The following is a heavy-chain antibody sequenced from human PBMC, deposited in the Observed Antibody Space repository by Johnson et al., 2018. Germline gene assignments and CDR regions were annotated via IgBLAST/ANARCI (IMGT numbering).Heavy chain of an antibody. V-gene: IGHV3-23*04. CDR2: ITSTGCGAGT. CDR1: GFTFSNYA. J-gene: IGHJ1*01. Sequence: VQLVQSGGDLVQPGGSLRLACVASGFTFSNYAMSWVRQAPGKGLEWVSDITSTGCGAGTYYADSVKGRFTISRDNSKNTFYLQMNSLRAEDTAVYYCAKANSYLTQYFQDWGQGTLVTVSS. CDR3: AKANSYLTQYFQD. D-gene: IGHD2-21*01.